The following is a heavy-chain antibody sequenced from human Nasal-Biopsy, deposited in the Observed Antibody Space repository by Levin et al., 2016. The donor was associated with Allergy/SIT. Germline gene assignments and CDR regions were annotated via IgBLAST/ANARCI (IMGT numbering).Heavy chain of an antibody. Sequence: GESLKISCAASGFTFNNYGMHWVRQAPGKGLEWVAVIWYDGSNQYYADSVKGRFTISRDNSKNTLYLQMNSLRAEDTAVYYCAKDRDCHITSCYKGNFDYWGQGTLVTVSS. V-gene: IGHV3-33*06. CDR2: IWYDGSNQ. D-gene: IGHD2-2*02. J-gene: IGHJ4*02. CDR3: AKDRDCHITSCYKGNFDY. CDR1: GFTFNNYG.